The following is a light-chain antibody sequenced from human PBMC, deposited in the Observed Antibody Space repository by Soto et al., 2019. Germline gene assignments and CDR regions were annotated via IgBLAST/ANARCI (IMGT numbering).Light chain of an antibody. CDR2: EVN. CDR1: SSDVGAYNY. J-gene: IGLJ1*01. V-gene: IGLV2-8*01. CDR3: SSYGGPNNSNYV. Sequence: QSALTQPPSASGSPGQSVTISCTGTSSDVGAYNYVSWYQQHPGKAPKLMISEVNKRPSGVPDRFSGSKSGNTASLTVSGLQPEDEAEYYGSSYGGPNNSNYVFGTGTKVTVL.